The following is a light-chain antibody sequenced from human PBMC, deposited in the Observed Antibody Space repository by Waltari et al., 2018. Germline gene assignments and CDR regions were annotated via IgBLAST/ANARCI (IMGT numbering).Light chain of an antibody. CDR3: QQYNSYSGT. V-gene: IGKV1-5*01. Sequence: DIQMTQSPSTLSASVGDRVTIPCRPSQSISSWLAWYQQKPGKAPKLLIYDASRLESGVPSRFSGSGSGTEFTLTISSLQPDDFATYYCQQYNSYSGTFGQGTKVEIK. J-gene: IGKJ1*01. CDR1: QSISSW. CDR2: DAS.